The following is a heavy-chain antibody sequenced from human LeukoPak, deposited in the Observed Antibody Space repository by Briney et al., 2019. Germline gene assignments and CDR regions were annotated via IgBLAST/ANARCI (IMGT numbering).Heavy chain of an antibody. Sequence: GGSLRLSCAASGFTFSTYSMNWVRQAPGKGLEWVSSISSSSSFIYYADSVKGRFTISRDNAKNSVYLQMNSLRAEDTAVYYCARDSPLSFDIWGQGTRVTVSS. CDR2: ISSSSSFI. CDR1: GFTFSTYS. CDR3: ARDSPLSFDI. J-gene: IGHJ3*02. V-gene: IGHV3-21*01.